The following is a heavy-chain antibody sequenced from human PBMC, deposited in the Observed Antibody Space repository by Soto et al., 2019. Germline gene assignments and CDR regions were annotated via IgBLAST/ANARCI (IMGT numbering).Heavy chain of an antibody. CDR3: GYGSGTGIDD. CDR2: IIPILGIA. V-gene: IGHV1-69*02. D-gene: IGHD3-10*01. Sequence: QVQLVQSGAEVKKPGSSVKVSCKASGGTFSSYTISWVRQAPGQGLEWMGRIIPILGIANYAQKFQDRVTITADKSTSTAYMARSSLRSEDTAVYYCGYGSGTGIDDWGQGTLVTVSS. J-gene: IGHJ4*02. CDR1: GGTFSSYT.